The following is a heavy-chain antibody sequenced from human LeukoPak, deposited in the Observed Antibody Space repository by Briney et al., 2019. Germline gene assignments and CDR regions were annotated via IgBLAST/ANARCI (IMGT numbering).Heavy chain of an antibody. CDR3: ARGGGYCSGGSCYKYYFDY. J-gene: IGHJ4*02. V-gene: IGHV4-34*01. Sequence: PSETLSLTCAVYGGSFSGYYWSWIRQPPGKGLEWIGEINHSGSTNYNPSLKSRVTISVDTSKNQFSLKLSSVTAADTAVYYCARGGGYCSGGSCYKYYFDYWGQGTLVTVSS. CDR1: GGSFSGYY. CDR2: INHSGST. D-gene: IGHD2-15*01.